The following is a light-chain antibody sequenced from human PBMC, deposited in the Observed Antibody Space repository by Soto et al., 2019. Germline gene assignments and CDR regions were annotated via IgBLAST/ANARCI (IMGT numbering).Light chain of an antibody. CDR2: EVS. Sequence: QSVLTQPASVSGSPGQSITISCTGTSSDVGSYNLVSWYQQHPGKAPKLMIYEVSKQPSGVSNRFSGSKSGNTASLTISGLQAEDEADYYCCSYAGSSTYAFLTGPNVTDL. CDR3: CSYAGSSTYA. V-gene: IGLV2-23*02. J-gene: IGLJ1*01. CDR1: SSDVGSYNL.